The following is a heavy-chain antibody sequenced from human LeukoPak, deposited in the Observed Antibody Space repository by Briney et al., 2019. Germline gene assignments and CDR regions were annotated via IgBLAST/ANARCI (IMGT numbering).Heavy chain of an antibody. CDR3: ARGRAAIRGNWFDP. D-gene: IGHD2-21*02. Sequence: SETLSLTCAVYGGSFSGYYWSWIRQPPGKGLEWIGEINHSGSTNYNPSLKSRVTISVDTSKNQFSLNLSSVTAADTAVYYCARGRAAIRGNWFDPWGQGTLVTVSS. CDR2: INHSGST. V-gene: IGHV4-34*01. J-gene: IGHJ5*02. CDR1: GGSFSGYY.